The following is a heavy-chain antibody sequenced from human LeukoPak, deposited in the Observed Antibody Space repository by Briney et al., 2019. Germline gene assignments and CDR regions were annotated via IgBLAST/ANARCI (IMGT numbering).Heavy chain of an antibody. CDR3: ARHDGSSFIYYVDH. Sequence: GGSLRLSCAASGFSVSSRAMSWVRQAPGKGLEWVSTISNSGYNTWYADSVKGRFTISRDNSQNTLYLQMSSLRAEDTALYYCARHDGSSFIYYVDHWGKGALVTVSS. CDR1: GFSVSSRA. D-gene: IGHD1-26*01. CDR2: ISNSGYNT. V-gene: IGHV3-23*01. J-gene: IGHJ4*02.